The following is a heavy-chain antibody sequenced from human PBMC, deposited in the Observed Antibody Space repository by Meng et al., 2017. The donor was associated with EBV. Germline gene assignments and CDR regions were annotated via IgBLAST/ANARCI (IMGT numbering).Heavy chain of an antibody. Sequence: QMQLQDSGPGLVKPSETLSLTCTVSGGSISSSSYYWGWIRQPPGKGLEWIGSIYYSGSTYYNPSLKSRVTISVDTSKNQFSLKLSSVTAADTAVYYCARVVATIFTNWFDPWGQGTLVTVSS. CDR1: GGSISSSSYY. J-gene: IGHJ5*02. CDR3: ARVVATIFTNWFDP. CDR2: IYYSGST. V-gene: IGHV4-39*07. D-gene: IGHD5-12*01.